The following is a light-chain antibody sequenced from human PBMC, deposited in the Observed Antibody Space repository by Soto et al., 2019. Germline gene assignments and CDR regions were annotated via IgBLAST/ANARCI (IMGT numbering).Light chain of an antibody. J-gene: IGKJ5*01. Sequence: EIVMTQSPATLSVSPGERATLSCRASQSVSSNLAWYQQKPGQAPRLLIYGTSTRATGIPARFSGSGSGTEFTLTISSLQSEDSATYFCQQFYTYPITFGQGTRLEIK. CDR1: QSVSSN. CDR3: QQFYTYPIT. V-gene: IGKV3-15*01. CDR2: GTS.